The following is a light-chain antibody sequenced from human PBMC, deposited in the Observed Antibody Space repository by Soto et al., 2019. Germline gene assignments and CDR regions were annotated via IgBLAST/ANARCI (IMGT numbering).Light chain of an antibody. Sequence: QSALTQPASVSGSPGQSITISCTGTSSDVGGYNYVSWYQQHPGKAPKLMIYDVSNRPSGVSNRFSGSKSGNTASLTISGLQSEDEADYYYSSYTSSSTYVFGTGTKVT. J-gene: IGLJ1*01. CDR3: SSYTSSSTYV. V-gene: IGLV2-14*01. CDR2: DVS. CDR1: SSDVGGYNY.